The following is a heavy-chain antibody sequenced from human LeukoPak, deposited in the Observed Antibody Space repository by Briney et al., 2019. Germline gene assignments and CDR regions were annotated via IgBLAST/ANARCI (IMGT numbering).Heavy chain of an antibody. CDR2: IKQDGSEK. V-gene: IGHV3-7*01. CDR1: GFSISNYW. D-gene: IGHD7-27*01. J-gene: IGHJ4*02. CDR3: GRGHWGLDY. Sequence: GGSLRLSCAASGFSISNYWMNWVRRAPGKGLEWVANIKQDGSEKFFVDSVRGRFSISRDNAKNSLYLQMNSLRADDTAVYYCGRGHWGLDYWGQGALVTVSS.